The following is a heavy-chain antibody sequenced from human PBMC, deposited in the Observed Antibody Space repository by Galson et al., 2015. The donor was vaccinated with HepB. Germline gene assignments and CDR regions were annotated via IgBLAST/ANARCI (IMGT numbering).Heavy chain of an antibody. J-gene: IGHJ4*02. Sequence: ETLSLTCTVSGGSISSYYWSWIRQLPGKGLEWIGYIYYSGSTNYNPSLKSRVTISVDTSKNQFSLKLSSVTAADTAVYYCARGEYSSGWHLGHWGQGTLVTVSS. CDR3: ARGEYSSGWHLGH. CDR1: GGSISSYY. D-gene: IGHD6-19*01. CDR2: IYYSGST. V-gene: IGHV4-59*01.